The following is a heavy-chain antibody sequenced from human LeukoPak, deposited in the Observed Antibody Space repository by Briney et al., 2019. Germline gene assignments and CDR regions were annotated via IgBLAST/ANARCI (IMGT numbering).Heavy chain of an antibody. V-gene: IGHV4-34*01. CDR1: GGSFSGYY. D-gene: IGHD3-3*01. Sequence: SETLSLTCAVYGGSFSGYYWSWIRQPPGKGLEWIGEINHSGSTNYNPSLKSRVTISVDTSRNQFSLKLSSVTAADTAVYYCASRGDFWSGYYTYWGQGALVTVSS. CDR2: INHSGST. J-gene: IGHJ4*02. CDR3: ASRGDFWSGYYTY.